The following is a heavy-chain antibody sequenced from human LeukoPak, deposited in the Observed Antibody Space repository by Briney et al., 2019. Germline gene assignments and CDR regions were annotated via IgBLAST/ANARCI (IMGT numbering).Heavy chain of an antibody. J-gene: IGHJ5*02. CDR3: AKDQHWNDVGGWFDP. CDR2: ISYDGSNK. V-gene: IGHV3-30*18. Sequence: GGSLRLSCAASGLTFSSYGMHWVRQAPGKGLEWEAVISYDGSNKYYADSVKGRFTISRDNSKNTLYLQMNSLRAEDTAVYYCAKDQHWNDVGGWFDPWGQGTLVTVSS. CDR1: GLTFSSYG. D-gene: IGHD1-1*01.